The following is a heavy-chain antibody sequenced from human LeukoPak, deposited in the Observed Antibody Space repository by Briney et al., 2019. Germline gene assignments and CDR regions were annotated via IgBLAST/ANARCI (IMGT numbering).Heavy chain of an antibody. D-gene: IGHD3-10*01. Sequence: PGGSLRLSCLASGFTFKDYWMTWVRQAPGKGLEWVANINKAGSEKYYVDSVKGRFTISRDNANNSLFLQMNALRVEDSALYYCLQYGAGSTWGQGTLVTVSS. CDR1: GFTFKDYW. V-gene: IGHV3-7*01. CDR3: LQYGAGST. J-gene: IGHJ5*02. CDR2: INKAGSEK.